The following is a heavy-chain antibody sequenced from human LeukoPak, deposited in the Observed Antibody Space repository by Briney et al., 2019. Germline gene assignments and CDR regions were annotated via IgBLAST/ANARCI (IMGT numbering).Heavy chain of an antibody. D-gene: IGHD3-10*01. CDR3: ASYGEAYFDI. CDR2: MNPNSGNT. J-gene: IGHJ3*02. CDR1: GYTFTSYD. Sequence: VASVTVSCKASGYTFTSYDINWVRQATGQGLEWMGWMNPNSGNTGYAQKFQGRVTMTRNTSISTAYMERSSLRSEDTAVYYCASYGEAYFDIWGQGTMVTVSS. V-gene: IGHV1-8*01.